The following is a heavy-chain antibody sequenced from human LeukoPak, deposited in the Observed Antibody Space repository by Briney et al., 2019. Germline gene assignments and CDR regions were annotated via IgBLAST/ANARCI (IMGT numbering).Heavy chain of an antibody. V-gene: IGHV1-46*01. CDR1: GYTHY. CDR2: ISPSGGST. J-gene: IGHJ4*02. Sequence: ASVKVSCKASGYTHYMHWVRQAPGQGLEWMGIISPSGGSTDYAKKFKGRVTMTRDTSTTTVYMDLSSLTSEDTAVYYCATLGDGSSDIDYWGQGTLVTVSS. CDR3: ATLGDGSSDIDY. D-gene: IGHD6-13*01.